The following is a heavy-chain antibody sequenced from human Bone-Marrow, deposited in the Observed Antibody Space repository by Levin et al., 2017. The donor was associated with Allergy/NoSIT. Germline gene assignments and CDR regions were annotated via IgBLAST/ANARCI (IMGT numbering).Heavy chain of an antibody. Sequence: NPSETLSLTCAVYGGSFSGYYWSWIRQPPGKGLEWIGEINHSGSTNYNPSLKSRVTISVDTSKNQFSLKLSSVTAADTAVYYCARGTPVLRYFDWLLSGGLVDYYYYYMDVWGKGTTVTVSS. V-gene: IGHV4-34*01. CDR1: GGSFSGYY. D-gene: IGHD3-9*01. CDR2: INHSGST. J-gene: IGHJ6*03. CDR3: ARGTPVLRYFDWLLSGGLVDYYYYYMDV.